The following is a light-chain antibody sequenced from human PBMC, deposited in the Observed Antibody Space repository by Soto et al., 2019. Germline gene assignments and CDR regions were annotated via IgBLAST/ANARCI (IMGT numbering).Light chain of an antibody. J-gene: IGKJ5*01. CDR2: EVS. CDR3: MQSTQLPPT. Sequence: DVVMTQTPLSLSVAPGRPASISCKSCQSLLHITGETFLFWYLQKPGQSPQLLIYEVSTRVSGVPDRFSGSGSGTDFTLEISRVETDDVGMYYCMQSTQLPPTFGQGTRLEI. CDR1: QSLLHITGETF. V-gene: IGKV2D-29*02.